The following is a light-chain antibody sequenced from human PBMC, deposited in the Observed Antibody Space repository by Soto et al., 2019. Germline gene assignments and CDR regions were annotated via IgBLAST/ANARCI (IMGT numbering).Light chain of an antibody. CDR3: QSYDTSLRGSEV. Sequence: QLVLTQPPSVSGAPGQRVTISCTGGSSNIGAGYDVHWYQQLPGTAPKLLIYGNNNRPSGVPDRFSVSKSGTSASLAITGLQTEDEADYYCQSYDTSLRGSEVFGGGTKLTVL. CDR2: GNN. J-gene: IGLJ2*01. V-gene: IGLV1-40*01. CDR1: SSNIGAGYD.